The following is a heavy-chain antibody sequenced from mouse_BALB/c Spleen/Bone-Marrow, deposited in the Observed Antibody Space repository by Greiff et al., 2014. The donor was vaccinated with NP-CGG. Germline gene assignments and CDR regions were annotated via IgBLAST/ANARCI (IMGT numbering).Heavy chain of an antibody. D-gene: IGHD2-14*01. Sequence: VQLQQSGSVLVRPGTSVKLSCKASGYTFTSSWIHWARQRLGQGLEWIGEIHPNSGNTNYNEKFKGKATLTIDTSSSTAYVDLSSLTSEDTAVYYCARHHRYAYYFDYWGQGTTLTVSS. CDR2: IHPNSGNT. CDR1: GYTFTSSW. V-gene: IGHV1S130*01. J-gene: IGHJ2*01. CDR3: ARHHRYAYYFDY.